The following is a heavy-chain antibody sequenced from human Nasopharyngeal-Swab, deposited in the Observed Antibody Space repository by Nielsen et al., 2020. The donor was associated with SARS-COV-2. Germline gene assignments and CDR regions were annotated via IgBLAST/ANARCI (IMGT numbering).Heavy chain of an antibody. V-gene: IGHV3-23*01. CDR1: GFTFSSYA. CDR3: AKAGDSSGYIERYFDY. J-gene: IGHJ4*02. CDR2: ISGSGGST. Sequence: GGSLGLSCAASGFTFSSYAMSWVRQAPGKGLEWVSAISGSGGSTYYADSVKGRFTISRDNSKNTLYLQMNSLRAEDTAVYYCAKAGDSSGYIERYFDYWGQGTLVTVSS. D-gene: IGHD3-22*01.